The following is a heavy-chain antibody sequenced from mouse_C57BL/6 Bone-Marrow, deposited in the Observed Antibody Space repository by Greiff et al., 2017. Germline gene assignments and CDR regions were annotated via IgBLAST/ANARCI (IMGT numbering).Heavy chain of an antibody. CDR3: ARQTSEVESAY. Sequence: QVQLQQSGPELVWPGASVKLSCKASGYNFTNYDINWVKQSTGQSLEWIGDIYPNIGNTNYNEKFKGKATLTADKSSSTAYMQLRSLTSEDSAVYFRARQTSEVESAYWGQGTAVTV. D-gene: IGHD1-1*01. J-gene: IGHJ3*01. CDR2: IYPNIGNT. CDR1: GYNFTNYD. V-gene: IGHV1-81*01.